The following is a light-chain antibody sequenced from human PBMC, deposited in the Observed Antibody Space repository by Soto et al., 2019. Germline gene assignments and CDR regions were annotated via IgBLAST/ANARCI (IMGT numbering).Light chain of an antibody. CDR1: QSVSSD. Sequence: IVMTQSPATLSVSPGESATLSCRASQSVSSDLAWYQQKPGQAPRLLIYSVSSRATGIPDRFSGSGSGTDFTLTISRLEPEDFAMYYCLHHGSSLWTFGQGTKVDIK. J-gene: IGKJ1*01. CDR2: SVS. V-gene: IGKV3-20*01. CDR3: LHHGSSLWT.